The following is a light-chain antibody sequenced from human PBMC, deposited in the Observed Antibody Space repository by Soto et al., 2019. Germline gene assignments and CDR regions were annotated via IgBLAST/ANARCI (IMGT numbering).Light chain of an antibody. V-gene: IGLV2-14*01. J-gene: IGLJ3*02. CDR2: EVS. Sequence: QSALTQPASVSGSPGQSITISCTGTSSDAGTSNYVSWYQHHPGKAPKLMIYEVSYRPSGVSNRFAGSKSGNTASLTISGLQAEDEAYYYCSSYTISNTRVFGGGTKLTVL. CDR3: SSYTISNTRV. CDR1: SSDAGTSNY.